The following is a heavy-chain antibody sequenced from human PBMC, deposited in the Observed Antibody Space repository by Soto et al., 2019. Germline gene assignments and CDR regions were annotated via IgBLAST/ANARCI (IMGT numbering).Heavy chain of an antibody. CDR1: GASIDSSAYY. J-gene: IGHJ4*02. CDR3: GRPGGDFVLPGDY. CDR2: IFYSGTA. V-gene: IGHV4-39*01. Sequence: PSETLSLTCTVSGASIDSSAYYWAWIRQPPGKGLEWIGSIFYSGTAYYSPSLAGRVTMSVDTSKNQFSLNLNSVTAADTAVYFCGRPGGDFVLPGDYWGPGTLVTVSS. D-gene: IGHD2-21*02.